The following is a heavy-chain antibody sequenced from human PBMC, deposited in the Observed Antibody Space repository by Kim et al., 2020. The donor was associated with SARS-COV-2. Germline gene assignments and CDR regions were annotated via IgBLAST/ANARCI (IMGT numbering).Heavy chain of an antibody. J-gene: IGHJ6*02. CDR1: GGSISSSSYY. CDR3: ARLRSGWREGYYYGMDV. D-gene: IGHD6-19*01. CDR2: IYYSGST. V-gene: IGHV4-39*01. Sequence: SETLSLTCTVSGGSISSSSYYWGWIRQPPGKGLEWIGSIYYSGSTYYNPSLKSRVTISVDTSKNQFSLKLSSVTAADTAVYYCARLRSGWREGYYYGMDVWGQGTTVTVSS.